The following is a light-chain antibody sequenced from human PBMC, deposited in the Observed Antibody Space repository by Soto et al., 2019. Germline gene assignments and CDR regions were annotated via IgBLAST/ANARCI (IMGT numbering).Light chain of an antibody. Sequence: MMMTPSPATLSVSPGERVNLSCRTSHSVNSHVAWYQQKPGQAPRLLLYGASTRATGIPVRFSGSGFGTEFTLTISSLPSEDFAVYYCQQYKNWPLFGQGTRLEIK. J-gene: IGKJ5*01. CDR3: QQYKNWPL. V-gene: IGKV3-15*01. CDR2: GAS. CDR1: HSVNSH.